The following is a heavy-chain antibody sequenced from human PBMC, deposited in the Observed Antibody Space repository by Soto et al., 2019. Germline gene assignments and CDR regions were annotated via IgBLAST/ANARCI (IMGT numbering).Heavy chain of an antibody. D-gene: IGHD6-13*01. CDR1: GFTFSSYA. Sequence: GGSLRLSCAASGFTFSSYAMSWVRQAPGKGLEWVSAISGSGGSTYYADSVKGRFTISRDNSKNTLYLQMNSLRAEDTAVYYCANGGIAAALALVGYWGQGTLVTVSS. J-gene: IGHJ4*02. V-gene: IGHV3-23*01. CDR2: ISGSGGST. CDR3: ANGGIAAALALVGY.